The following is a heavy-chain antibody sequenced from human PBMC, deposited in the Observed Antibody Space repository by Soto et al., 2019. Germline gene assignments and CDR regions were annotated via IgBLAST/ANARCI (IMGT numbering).Heavy chain of an antibody. Sequence: GESLKISCAASGFTLSNYGMHWVRQAPGKGLEWVAVIWSGGSNKYYADSVKGRFTISRDNSKNTLYLQMNSLTVEDTALYYCATAMYCSAFRCYNWFDPWGQGTLVTVSA. D-gene: IGHD6-19*01. CDR1: GFTLSNYG. V-gene: IGHV3-33*01. J-gene: IGHJ5*02. CDR2: IWSGGSNK. CDR3: ATAMYCSAFRCYNWFDP.